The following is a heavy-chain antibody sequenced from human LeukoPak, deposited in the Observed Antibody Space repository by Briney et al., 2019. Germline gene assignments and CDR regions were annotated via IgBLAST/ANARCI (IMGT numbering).Heavy chain of an antibody. J-gene: IGHJ4*02. Sequence: GGSLRLSCAASGFTFSSYSMNWVRQAPGKGLEWVSPISSSSSYIYYADSVKGRFTISRDNAKNSLYLQMNSLRAEDTAVYYCARDDRGSSWKKYYFDYWGQGTLVTVSS. CDR3: ARDDRGSSWKKYYFDY. CDR2: ISSSSSYI. D-gene: IGHD6-13*01. CDR1: GFTFSSYS. V-gene: IGHV3-21*01.